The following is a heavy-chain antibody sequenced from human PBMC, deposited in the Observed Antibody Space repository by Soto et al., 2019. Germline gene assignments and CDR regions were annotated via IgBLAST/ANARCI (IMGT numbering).Heavy chain of an antibody. D-gene: IGHD6-19*01. V-gene: IGHV3-30-3*01. CDR1: GFTFSSYA. CDR3: ARGKKWYSSGLFDY. J-gene: IGHJ4*02. CDR2: ISYDGSNK. Sequence: QVQLVESGGGVVQPGRSLRLSCAASGFTFSSYAMHWVRQAPGKGLERVAVISYDGSNKYYADSVKGRFTISRDNSKNALYLQMNSLRAEDTAVYYCARGKKWYSSGLFDYWGQGTLVTVSS.